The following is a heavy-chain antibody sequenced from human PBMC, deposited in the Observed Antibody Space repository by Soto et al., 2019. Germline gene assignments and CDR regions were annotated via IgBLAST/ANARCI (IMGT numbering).Heavy chain of an antibody. V-gene: IGHV3-48*01. D-gene: IGHD1-26*01. CDR3: ASAGYSGIVGPFDY. Sequence: EVQLVESGGGLVQPGGSLRLSCAASGFTFSSYSMNWVRQAPGKGLEWVSYISSSSSTIYYADSVKGRFTISRDNAKNSLYLQMNSLRAEDTAVYYCASAGYSGIVGPFDYWGQGTLVTVSS. CDR1: GFTFSSYS. J-gene: IGHJ4*02. CDR2: ISSSSSTI.